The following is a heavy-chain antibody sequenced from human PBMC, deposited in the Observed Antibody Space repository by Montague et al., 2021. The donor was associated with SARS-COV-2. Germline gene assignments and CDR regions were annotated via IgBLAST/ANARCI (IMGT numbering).Heavy chain of an antibody. CDR2: IYGDGRGT. V-gene: IGHV3-23*03. CDR1: GFTFSTYA. J-gene: IGHJ4*02. CDR3: AKHTVYDLAELLSPLDH. D-gene: IGHD3-10*01. Sequence: SLRLSCAASGFTFSTYAMSWVRQAPGKGLEWVSVIYGDGRGTHYAESVKGRSTISRDNSKSTLYLQMNSLRADDTAVYYCAKHTVYDLAELLSPLDHWGQGTLVTVSS.